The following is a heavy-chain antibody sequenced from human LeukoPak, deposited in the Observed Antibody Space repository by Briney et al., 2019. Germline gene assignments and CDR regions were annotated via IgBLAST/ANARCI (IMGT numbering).Heavy chain of an antibody. CDR2: TYYRSKWIF. CDR1: QDSVSVKSDV. V-gene: IGHV6-1*01. Sequence: RTPSLTCAISQDSVSVKSDVWNWIRQSPSRSLEWLGRTYYRSKWIFDYATSVKSRITISPDTSKNQFSLQLNSVTPEDTAVYYCARDADWGYDTFDIWGQGTMVTVSS. J-gene: IGHJ3*02. D-gene: IGHD7-27*01. CDR3: ARDADWGYDTFDI.